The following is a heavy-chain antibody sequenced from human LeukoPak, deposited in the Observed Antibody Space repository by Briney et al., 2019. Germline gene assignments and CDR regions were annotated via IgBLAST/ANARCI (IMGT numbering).Heavy chain of an antibody. CDR2: INHSGST. J-gene: IGHJ4*02. CDR3: ARGVSSGWYARRAYYFDY. V-gene: IGHV4-34*01. Sequence: SETLSLTCAVYGGSFSGYYWSWIRQPPGKGLEWIGEINHSGSTNYNPSLKSRVTISVDTSKNQFSLELSSVTAADTAVYYCARGVSSGWYARRAYYFDYWGQGTLVTVSS. CDR1: GGSFSGYY. D-gene: IGHD6-19*01.